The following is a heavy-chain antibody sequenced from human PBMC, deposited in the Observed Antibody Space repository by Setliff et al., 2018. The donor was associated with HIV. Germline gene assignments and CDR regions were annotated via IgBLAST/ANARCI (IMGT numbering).Heavy chain of an antibody. V-gene: IGHV3-21*01. CDR2: ISIGSGGAI. Sequence: GGSLRLSCAASGFTFDFYAMTWVRQAPGKGLEWVSSISIGSGGAIDYADSVQGRFTISRDNSKNSLYLQMNSLRVEDTAVYYCARDPRPKFWSGNSPFDYWGQGTLVTVS. CDR3: ARDPRPKFWSGNSPFDY. CDR1: GFTFDFYA. J-gene: IGHJ4*02. D-gene: IGHD3-3*01.